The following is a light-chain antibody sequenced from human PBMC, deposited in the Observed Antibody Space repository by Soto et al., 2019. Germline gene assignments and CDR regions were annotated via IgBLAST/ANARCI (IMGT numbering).Light chain of an antibody. Sequence: EIVMTRSPATLSVSPGERVTLSCRASQSVSSNLAWYQQKPGQAPRLLIYGASTRATGIPARFSGSGSGTEFTLTINSLQSEDFAVYYCQQYNNWPLTFGGGTKVEIK. CDR2: GAS. CDR3: QQYNNWPLT. V-gene: IGKV3-15*01. CDR1: QSVSSN. J-gene: IGKJ4*01.